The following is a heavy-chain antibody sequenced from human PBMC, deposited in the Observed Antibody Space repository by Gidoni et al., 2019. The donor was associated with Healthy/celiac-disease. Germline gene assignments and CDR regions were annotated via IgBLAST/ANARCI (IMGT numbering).Heavy chain of an antibody. CDR2: INPSGGST. CDR1: GYTFPTYH. CDR3: ARGPEQQLVLLNHYMDV. V-gene: IGHV1-46*01. D-gene: IGHD6-13*01. Sequence: QVQLVQSGAEVKKPGPSVKVSCKSSGYTFPTYHMHWVRQAPGQGLEWMGIINPSGGSTSYAQKFQGRVTMARDTSTSTVYMELSSLRSEDTAVYYCARGPEQQLVLLNHYMDVWGKGTTVTVSS. J-gene: IGHJ6*03.